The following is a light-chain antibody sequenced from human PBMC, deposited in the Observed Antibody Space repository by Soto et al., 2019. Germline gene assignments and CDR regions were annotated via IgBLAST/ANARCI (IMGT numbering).Light chain of an antibody. CDR2: EVN. J-gene: IGLJ2*01. CDR1: NSDVGGYNH. CDR3: SSYTSASALAI. V-gene: IGLV2-14*01. Sequence: QSALTQPASVSGSPGQSITISCTGTNSDVGGYNHVSWYRQHPGEAPKLIIFEVNNRPSGISNRFSGSKSGNTASLTISGLQVEDEAHYFCSSYTSASALAIFGGGTKLTVL.